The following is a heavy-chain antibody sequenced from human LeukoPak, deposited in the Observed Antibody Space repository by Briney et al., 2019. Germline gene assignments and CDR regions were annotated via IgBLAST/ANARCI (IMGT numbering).Heavy chain of an antibody. CDR2: INSDGSST. J-gene: IGHJ4*02. CDR3: ERVPNPEMFFDY. CDR1: GFTFSSYW. V-gene: IGHV3-74*01. Sequence: PGGSLRLSCAASGFTFSSYWMHWVRQAPGKGLVWVSRINSDGSSTSYADSVKGRFTISRDNAKNTLYLQMNSLRAEDTAVYYCERVPNPEMFFDYGGREPRVTVS. D-gene: IGHD1-14*01.